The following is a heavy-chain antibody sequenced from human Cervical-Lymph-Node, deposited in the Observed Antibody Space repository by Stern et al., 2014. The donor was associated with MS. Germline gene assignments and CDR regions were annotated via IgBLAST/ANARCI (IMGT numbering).Heavy chain of an antibody. V-gene: IGHV1-69*01. J-gene: IGHJ4*02. D-gene: IGHD6-13*01. CDR2: ITSLCGTA. Sequence: VQLVESGAEVKKPGSSVKVSCKASGDTFSNLDISWVRQAPGHGPEWWGGITSLCGTANYAQMLQGRVTFTADESTSTIYMELSSLTSDDTAVYYCARHQGGIAAFWGQGTPVTVSS. CDR3: ARHQGGIAAF. CDR1: GDTFSNLD.